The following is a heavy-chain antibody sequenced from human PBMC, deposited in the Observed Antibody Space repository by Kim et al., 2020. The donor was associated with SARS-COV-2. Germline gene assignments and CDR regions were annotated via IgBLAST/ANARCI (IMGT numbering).Heavy chain of an antibody. CDR3: ARAPPPGGRRRYYYGTHYYSYMDV. J-gene: IGHJ6*03. CDR1: GFTFSSYE. Sequence: GGSLRLSCAASGFTFSSYEMNWVRQAPGKGLEWVSYISSSGSTIYYADSVKGRFTISRDNAKNSLYLQMNSLRAEDTAVYYCARAPPPGGRRRYYYGTHYYSYMDVWGKGTTVTVSS. CDR2: ISSSGSTI. D-gene: IGHD1-26*01. V-gene: IGHV3-48*03.